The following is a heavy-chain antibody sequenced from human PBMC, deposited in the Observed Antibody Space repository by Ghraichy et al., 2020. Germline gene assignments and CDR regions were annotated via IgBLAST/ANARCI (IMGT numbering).Heavy chain of an antibody. CDR2: ISAYNGNT. Sequence: MGWISAYNGNTNYAQKLQGRVTMTTDTSTSTAYMELRSLRSDDTAVYYCARDKARRFDPWGQGTLFSFS. V-gene: IGHV1-18*01. J-gene: IGHJ5*02. CDR3: ARDKARRFDP.